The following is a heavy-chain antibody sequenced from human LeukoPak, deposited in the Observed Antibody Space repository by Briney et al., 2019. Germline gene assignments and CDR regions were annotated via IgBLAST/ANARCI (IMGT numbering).Heavy chain of an antibody. CDR1: GGSFSGYY. J-gene: IGHJ6*03. CDR3: ARLGYCSSTSCWGYYYYMDV. CDR2: INHSGST. Sequence: KPSETLSLTCAVYGGSFSGYYWSWIRQPPGKGLEWSGEINHSGSTNYNPSLKSRVTISVDTSKNQFSLKLSSVTAADTAVYYCARLGYCSSTSCWGYYYYMDVWGKGTTVTVSS. D-gene: IGHD2-2*01. V-gene: IGHV4-34*01.